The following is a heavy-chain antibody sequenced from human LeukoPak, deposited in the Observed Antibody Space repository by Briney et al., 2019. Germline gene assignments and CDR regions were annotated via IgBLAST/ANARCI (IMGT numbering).Heavy chain of an antibody. D-gene: IGHD3-10*01. J-gene: IGHJ4*02. CDR1: GGSISSYY. V-gene: IGHV4-59*01. CDR2: IYYSGST. CDR3: ARGRDGSGSRFDY. Sequence: SETLSLTCTVSGGSISSYYWSWIRQPPGKGLEWIGYIYYSGSTNYNPSLKSRVTISVDTSKNQFSLKLSSVTAADTAVYYCARGRDGSGSRFDYWGQATLVTVSS.